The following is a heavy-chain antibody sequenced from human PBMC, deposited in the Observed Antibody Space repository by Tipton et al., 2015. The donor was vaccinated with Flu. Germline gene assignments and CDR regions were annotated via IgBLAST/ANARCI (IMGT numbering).Heavy chain of an antibody. CDR2: ISYGGNT. Sequence: TLSLTCTVSGGSSRSRSYYWGWIRQPPGKGLEWIGSISYGGNTYYNPSLKSRVTMSLDTSTNQNSLKLSSVTAADTAVYYCATKFAYSSGWEPLDYWGQGTLVTVSS. D-gene: IGHD6-19*01. J-gene: IGHJ4*02. CDR3: ATKFAYSSGWEPLDY. V-gene: IGHV4-39*07. CDR1: GGSSRSRSYY.